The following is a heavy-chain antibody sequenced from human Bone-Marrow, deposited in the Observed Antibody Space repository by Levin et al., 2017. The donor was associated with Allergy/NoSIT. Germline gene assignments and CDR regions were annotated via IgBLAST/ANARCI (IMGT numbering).Heavy chain of an antibody. CDR3: ARAKGSGIRYGMDV. D-gene: IGHD3-10*01. V-gene: IGHV3-48*01. J-gene: IGHJ6*02. CDR1: GFTFSSYS. CDR2: ISSGSTTI. Sequence: HPGGSLRLSCAVSGFTFSSYSMNWVRQAPGKGLEWVSYISSGSTTIYYADSVKGRFTISRDNAKNSLYLQMNSLRAEDTAVYYGARAKGSGIRYGMDVWGQGTTVTVSS.